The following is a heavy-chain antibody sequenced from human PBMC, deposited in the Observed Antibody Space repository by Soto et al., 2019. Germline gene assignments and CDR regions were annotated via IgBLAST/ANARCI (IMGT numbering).Heavy chain of an antibody. CDR3: ARDPSTKRYHGLDV. J-gene: IGHJ6*02. V-gene: IGHV3-53*01. CDR2: IYSGGVT. CDR1: GGSFTSKD. Sequence: ETXSLTCSVSGGSFTSKDLFGCFRQAPGKGLEWVSVIYSGGVTYYPDSVNGRCTTIRDTSKNTVYLQMNSLRADDTAMYYCARDPSTKRYHGLDVWGQGTTVTVSS.